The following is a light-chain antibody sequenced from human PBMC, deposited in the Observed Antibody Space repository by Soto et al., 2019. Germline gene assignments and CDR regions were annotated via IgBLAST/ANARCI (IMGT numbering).Light chain of an antibody. CDR1: QGISSY. V-gene: IGKV1-8*01. Sequence: AIRMTQSPSSFSASTGDRVTITCRASQGISSYLAWYQQKPVKAPKLLIYAASTLQSGVPSRFSGSGSGTDFTLTISCLQSEDFATYYCQLYYSYPLPFGPGTKVDIK. CDR3: QLYYSYPLP. CDR2: AAS. J-gene: IGKJ3*01.